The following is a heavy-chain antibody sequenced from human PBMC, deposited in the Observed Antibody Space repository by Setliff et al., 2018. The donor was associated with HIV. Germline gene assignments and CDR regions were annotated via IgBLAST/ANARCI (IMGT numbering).Heavy chain of an antibody. J-gene: IGHJ5*02. CDR2: IDSSGTT. CDR3: ARDRHSSGLGSYGP. D-gene: IGHD3-10*01. Sequence: ETLSLTCTISGGSFGVYRWSWIRQSAGRGLEWIGRIDSSGTTDYKPSLKGRVAISVDTSRNQFSLRVTSVTAADTAVYFCARDRHSSGLGSYGPWGPGILITVSS. CDR1: GGSFGVYR. V-gene: IGHV4-4*07.